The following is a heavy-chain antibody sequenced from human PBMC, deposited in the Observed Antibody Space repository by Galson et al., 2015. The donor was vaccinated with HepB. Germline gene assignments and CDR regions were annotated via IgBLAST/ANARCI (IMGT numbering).Heavy chain of an antibody. D-gene: IGHD3-3*01. CDR3: ARDASEWSRDY. CDR1: GFDFKTSG. Sequence: LRLSCAASGFDFKTSGMTWVRQAPGKGLEWVAVIGYRETYKHYADSVKGRFTISRDNAKNSVYLQMNRLRVEDTAIYYCARDASEWSRDYWGQGTLVAVSS. V-gene: IGHV3-21*01. CDR2: IGYRETYK. J-gene: IGHJ4*02.